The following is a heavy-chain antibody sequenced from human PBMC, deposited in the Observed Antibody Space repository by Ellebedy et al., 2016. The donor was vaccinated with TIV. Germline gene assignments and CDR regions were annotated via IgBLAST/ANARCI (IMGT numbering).Heavy chain of an antibody. D-gene: IGHD2-15*01. CDR2: INPSGGST. Sequence: AASVKVSCKASGGTFTSYYMHWARQAPGQGLEWMGIINPSGGSTSYAQKLQGRVTMTRDTSTSTVYMELSSLRSEDTAVYYCARELRPVVAATDAFDIWGQGTMVTVSS. V-gene: IGHV1-46*04. CDR3: ARELRPVVAATDAFDI. CDR1: GGTFTSYY. J-gene: IGHJ3*02.